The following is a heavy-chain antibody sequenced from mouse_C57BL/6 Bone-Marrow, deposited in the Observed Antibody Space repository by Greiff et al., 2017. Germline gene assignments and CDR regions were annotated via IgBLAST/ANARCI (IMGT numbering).Heavy chain of an antibody. CDR2: ISSGGSYT. CDR3: ARHDGSSYGYAMDY. D-gene: IGHD1-1*01. V-gene: IGHV5-6*01. Sequence: EVKLVESGGDLVKPGGSLKLSCAASGFTFSSYGMSWVRQTPDKRLEWVATISSGGSYTYYPDSVKGRFTISRDNAKNTLYLQMSSLKSEDTAMYYCARHDGSSYGYAMDYWGQGTSVTVSS. CDR1: GFTFSSYG. J-gene: IGHJ4*01.